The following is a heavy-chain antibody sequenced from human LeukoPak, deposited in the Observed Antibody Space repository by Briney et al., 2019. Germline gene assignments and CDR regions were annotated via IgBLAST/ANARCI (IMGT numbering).Heavy chain of an antibody. J-gene: IGHJ4*02. CDR1: GFTVGNNH. D-gene: IGHD3-22*01. Sequence: GGSLRLSCAASGFTVGNNHMNWVRQAPGKGLEWVSLIYSGGNTQYADSVKGRFIILRDNSKNTLYLQMNTLRAEDTAVYYCAKEVTAVNMIVVDHFDYWGQGTVVTVSS. V-gene: IGHV3-66*01. CDR2: IYSGGNT. CDR3: AKEVTAVNMIVVDHFDY.